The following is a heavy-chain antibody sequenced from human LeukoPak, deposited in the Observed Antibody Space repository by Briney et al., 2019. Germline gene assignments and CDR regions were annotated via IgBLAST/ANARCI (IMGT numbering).Heavy chain of an antibody. D-gene: IGHD3-22*01. Sequence: GGPLRLSCAASGFTFSSYSMNWVRQAPGKGLEWVSSISSSSSYIYYADSVKGRFTISRDNAKNSLYLQMNSLRAEDTAVYYCARDPTYYYDSSGYYFFDYWGQGTLVTVSS. J-gene: IGHJ4*02. V-gene: IGHV3-21*01. CDR1: GFTFSSYS. CDR3: ARDPTYYYDSSGYYFFDY. CDR2: ISSSSSYI.